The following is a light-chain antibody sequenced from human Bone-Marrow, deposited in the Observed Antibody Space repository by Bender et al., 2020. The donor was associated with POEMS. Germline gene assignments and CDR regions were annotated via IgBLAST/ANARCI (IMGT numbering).Light chain of an antibody. CDR2: KDT. CDR3: QTADNIGTFVV. Sequence: SDGLTQPPSVSVSPGQTARITCSGDALPKLYAYWYQQKPGQAPVVVIYKDTERPSGIPERFSGSSSGTTATLTISGVQAEDEADYYCQTADNIGTFVVFGGGTQLTVL. CDR1: ALPKLY. J-gene: IGLJ7*01. V-gene: IGLV3-25*03.